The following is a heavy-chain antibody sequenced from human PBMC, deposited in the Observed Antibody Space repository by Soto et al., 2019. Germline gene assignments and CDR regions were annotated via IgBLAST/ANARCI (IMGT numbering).Heavy chain of an antibody. J-gene: IGHJ6*02. Sequence: QVQLQESGPGLVKPSQTLSLTCTVSGGSISSGEYYWSWIRQPPGKGLEWIGYIYYSGSTYYNPSLKSRVTISVDMSKNQFSLKLTSVTAADTAVYYCARVARYYYYGMDVWGRGTTVTVSS. V-gene: IGHV4-30-4*01. CDR1: GGSISSGEYY. CDR2: IYYSGST. CDR3: ARVARYYYYGMDV.